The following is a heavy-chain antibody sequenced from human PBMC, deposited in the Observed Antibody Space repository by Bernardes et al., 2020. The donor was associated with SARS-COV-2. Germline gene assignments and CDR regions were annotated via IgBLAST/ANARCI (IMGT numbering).Heavy chain of an antibody. D-gene: IGHD2-15*01. J-gene: IGHJ4*02. CDR1: GYRFSDHA. V-gene: IGHV3-49*03. CDR2: ITSNAYGGTT. CDR3: ARGRLLGDF. Sequence: GGSLRLSCSASGYRFSDHAVTWFRQAPGKGLEWVSFITSNAYGGTTQYAASVKGRFTIARDDSKSIAYLQMNSLKTEDTGVYFCARGRLLGDFWRQGTLVTVSS.